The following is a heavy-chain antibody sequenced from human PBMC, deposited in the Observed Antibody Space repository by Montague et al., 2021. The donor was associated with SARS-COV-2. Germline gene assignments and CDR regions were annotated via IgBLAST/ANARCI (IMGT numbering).Heavy chain of an antibody. CDR2: IYYSGIT. Sequence: SETLSLTCTVSGDSISGFYWNWIRQPPGKGLEWTGKIYYSGITNYNPSLKSRVTISVDTSKNQFSLKLISVTAADTALYYCARGVVAAPDTSDYWGQGTLVTVSS. CDR1: GDSISGFY. V-gene: IGHV4-59*13. J-gene: IGHJ4*02. D-gene: IGHD6-13*01. CDR3: ARGVVAAPDTSDY.